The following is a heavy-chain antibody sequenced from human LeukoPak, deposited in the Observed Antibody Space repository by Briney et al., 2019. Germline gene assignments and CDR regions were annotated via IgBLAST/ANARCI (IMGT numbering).Heavy chain of an antibody. CDR1: GFALSSYA. CDR3: ARGERDGYYYYYYMDV. CDR2: ISSSGSTI. D-gene: IGHD5-24*01. V-gene: IGHV3-48*04. Sequence: GGSLRLSCAASGFALSSYAMSWVRQAPGKGLEWVSYISSSGSTIYYADSVKGRFTISRDNAKNSLYLQMNSLRAEDTAVYYCARGERDGYYYYYYMDVWGKGTTVTISS. J-gene: IGHJ6*03.